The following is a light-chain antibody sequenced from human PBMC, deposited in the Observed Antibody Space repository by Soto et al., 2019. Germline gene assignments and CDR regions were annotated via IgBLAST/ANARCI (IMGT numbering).Light chain of an antibody. V-gene: IGLV2-14*01. CDR1: SSDVGGYNY. CDR3: SSYTRSSTPLG. Sequence: QSALTQPASVSGSPGQSITISCTGTSSDVGGYNYVSWYQQHPGKAPKLMIYDVSDRPSGVSNRFSGSKSGNTASLTISGLQAEVEADYYCSSYTRSSTPLGFGTGTKVTVL. CDR2: DVS. J-gene: IGLJ1*01.